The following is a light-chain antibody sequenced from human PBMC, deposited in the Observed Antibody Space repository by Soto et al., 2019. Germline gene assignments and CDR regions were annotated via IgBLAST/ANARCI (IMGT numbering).Light chain of an antibody. CDR1: QTINNK. CDR2: DGY. CDR3: QQYDTYFRYT. V-gene: IGKV1-5*01. Sequence: DLQMTQSPSTLSASVGDRVTITCRASQTINNKLAWYQKKPGKAPKLLIYDGYTLERGVLSRFSGSESGTEFTLTIGNLQHDDFENYFCQQYDTYFRYTFGQGTKLDIK. J-gene: IGKJ2*01.